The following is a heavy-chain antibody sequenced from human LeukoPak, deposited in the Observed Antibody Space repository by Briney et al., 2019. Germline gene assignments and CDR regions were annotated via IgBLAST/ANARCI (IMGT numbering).Heavy chain of an antibody. V-gene: IGHV4-59*01. CDR2: IYYSGST. CDR3: ARVYLYCSSTSCPLDY. J-gene: IGHJ4*02. D-gene: IGHD2-2*01. CDR1: GGSISSYY. Sequence: SETLSLTCSVSGGSISSYYWSWIRQPPGKGLEWIGYIYYSGSTNYNPSLKSRVTISVDTSKNQFSLKLSSVTAADTAVYYCARVYLYCSSTSCPLDYWGQGTLVTVSS.